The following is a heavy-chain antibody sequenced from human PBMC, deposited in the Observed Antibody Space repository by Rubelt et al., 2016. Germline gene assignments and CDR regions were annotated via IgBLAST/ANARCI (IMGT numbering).Heavy chain of an antibody. CDR2: ISAYNGNT. V-gene: IGHV1-18*01. Sequence: GASVKVSCKASGYTFTSYGISWVRQAPGQGLEWMGWISAYNGNTNYAQKLQGRVTMTTDTSTSTAYMELRSLRSDDTAVYYCARDLFDYGDYVWMVGDNKNEGCFDYWGQGTLVTVSS. CDR3: ARDLFDYGDYVWMVGDNKNEGCFDY. CDR1: GYTFTSYG. D-gene: IGHD4-17*01. J-gene: IGHJ4*02.